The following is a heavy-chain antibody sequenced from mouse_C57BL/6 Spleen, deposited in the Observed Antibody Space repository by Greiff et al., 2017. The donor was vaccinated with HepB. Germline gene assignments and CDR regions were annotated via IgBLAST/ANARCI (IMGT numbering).Heavy chain of an antibody. J-gene: IGHJ2*01. Sequence: EVQLVESGGGLVKPGGSLKLSCAASGFTFSDYGMHWVRQAPEKGLEWVAYISSGSSTIYYADTVKGRFTISRDNAKNTLFLQMTSLRSEDTAMYYCARDTTQYYFDYWGQGTTLTVSS. D-gene: IGHD1-1*01. CDR1: GFTFSDYG. V-gene: IGHV5-17*01. CDR3: ARDTTQYYFDY. CDR2: ISSGSSTI.